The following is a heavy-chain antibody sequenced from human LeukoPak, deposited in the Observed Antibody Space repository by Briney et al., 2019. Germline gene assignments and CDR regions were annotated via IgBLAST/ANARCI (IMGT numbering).Heavy chain of an antibody. CDR2: MSHSGTP. V-gene: IGHV4-39*02. CDR1: GASINTSPYY. CDR3: VMYRVTPKLQFDY. D-gene: IGHD1-26*01. Sequence: SETLSLTCTVSGASINTSPYYRGWIRQPPGKGLEWLASMSHSGTPYYLPSLNSRISMSIDTSNNHFSLSLASVAATDTAFYYCVMYRVTPKLQFDYWGLGTPVTVSS. J-gene: IGHJ4*02.